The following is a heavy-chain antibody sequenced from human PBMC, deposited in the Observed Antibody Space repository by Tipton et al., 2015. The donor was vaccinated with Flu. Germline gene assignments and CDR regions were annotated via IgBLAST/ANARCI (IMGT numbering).Heavy chain of an antibody. CDR1: GGSISSGNYY. V-gene: IGHV4-61*02. CDR2: IYYSGST. J-gene: IGHJ3*02. Sequence: TLSLTCTVSGGSISSGNYYWNWIRQPAGKGLEWIGRIYYSGSTYYNPSLKSLVTISVDTSKNQFSLKLSSVTAADTAVYYCARDRQITMIGRDAFDIWGQGTMVTVSS. D-gene: IGHD3-22*01. CDR3: ARDRQITMIGRDAFDI.